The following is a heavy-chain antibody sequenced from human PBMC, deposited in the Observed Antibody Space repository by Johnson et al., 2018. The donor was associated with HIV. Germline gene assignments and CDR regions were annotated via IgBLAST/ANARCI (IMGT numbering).Heavy chain of an antibody. CDR3: ARGYSSGWYQAFDI. Sequence: FTFNIYAMDWVRQAPGRGLEWVAIISVDGGKVHYADSVKGRFTISRDNSKNTVDLQMDTLRADDTAVYYCARGYSSGWYQAFDIWGQGTMVTVSS. D-gene: IGHD6-19*01. CDR1: FTFNIYA. CDR2: ISVDGGKV. J-gene: IGHJ3*02. V-gene: IGHV3-30-3*01.